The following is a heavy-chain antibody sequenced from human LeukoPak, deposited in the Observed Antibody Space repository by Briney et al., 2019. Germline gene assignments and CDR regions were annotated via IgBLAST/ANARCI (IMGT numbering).Heavy chain of an antibody. CDR2: MKQDGSEK. D-gene: IGHD1-20*01. V-gene: IGHV3-7*03. CDR1: GFTFSSYW. J-gene: IGHJ6*02. Sequence: GSLRLSCAASGFTFSSYWMSWVRQAPGKGLEWVANMKQDGSEKYYVDSVKGRFTISRDNAKNSLYLQMNSLRAEDTAVYYCARARITGTTIRYYYYGMDVWGQGTTVTVSS. CDR3: ARARITGTTIRYYYYGMDV.